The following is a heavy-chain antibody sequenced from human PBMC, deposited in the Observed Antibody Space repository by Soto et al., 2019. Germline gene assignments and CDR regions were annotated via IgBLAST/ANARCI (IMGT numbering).Heavy chain of an antibody. D-gene: IGHD3-22*01. CDR3: ACEILLAITAADAFDA. CDR2: LSGSGNT. J-gene: IGHJ3*01. CDR1: SASISRSSSY. V-gene: IGHV4-39*01. Sequence: QLQLQESGPGLVKPSETLSLTCTVSSASISRSSSYWGWIRQPRVKGLEWIGSLSGSGNTYYNPSLQSRATMSVDTSKSQLSLNLSSVTAADAAVYFCACEILLAITAADAFDAWGQGTMVIVSS.